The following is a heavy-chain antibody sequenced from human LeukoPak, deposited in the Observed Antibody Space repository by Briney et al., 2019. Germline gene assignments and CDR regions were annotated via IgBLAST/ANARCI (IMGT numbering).Heavy chain of an antibody. V-gene: IGHV4-59*08. D-gene: IGHD5-18*01. CDR2: IYYSGST. CDR1: GGSISTYY. Sequence: SETLSLTCTVSGGSISTYYWSWIRQPPGKGLEWIGYIYYSGSTNYNPSLKSRVTISVDTSKNQFSLKLSSVTAADTAVYYCARRRGYSYDYWGQGTLVTVSS. J-gene: IGHJ4*02. CDR3: ARRRGYSYDY.